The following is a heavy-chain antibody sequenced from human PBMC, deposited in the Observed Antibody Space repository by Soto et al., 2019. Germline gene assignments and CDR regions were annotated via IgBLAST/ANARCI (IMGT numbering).Heavy chain of an antibody. V-gene: IGHV4-39*01. Sequence: SETLSLTCTVSGGSISSSSYYWGWIRQPPGKGLEWIGSIYYSGSTYYNPSLKSRVTISVDTSKNQFSLKLSSVTAADTAVYYCARHIERFVLMVCATICWFDPWGQGTLVTVSS. D-gene: IGHD2-8*01. CDR1: GGSISSSSYY. CDR2: IYYSGST. CDR3: ARHIERFVLMVCATICWFDP. J-gene: IGHJ5*02.